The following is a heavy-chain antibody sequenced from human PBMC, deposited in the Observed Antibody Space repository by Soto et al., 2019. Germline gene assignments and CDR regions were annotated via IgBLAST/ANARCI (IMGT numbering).Heavy chain of an antibody. CDR1: GYDFTTYG. D-gene: IGHD1-1*01. V-gene: IGHV1-18*01. CDR2: ISAHNGNT. CDR3: ARGRYGDY. Sequence: QVHLVQSGAEVKKPGASVKVSCKGSGYDFTTYGITWVRQAPGQGLEWMAWISAHNGNTDYAQKLQGRVTVTGDTSTSTAYMELRSLRSDDTATYYCARGRYGDYWGQGALVTVSS. J-gene: IGHJ4*02.